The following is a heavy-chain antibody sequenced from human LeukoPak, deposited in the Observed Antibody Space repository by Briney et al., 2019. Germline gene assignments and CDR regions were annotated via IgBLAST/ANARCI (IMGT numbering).Heavy chain of an antibody. CDR1: GYTFTGYY. J-gene: IGHJ3*02. D-gene: IGHD6-13*01. V-gene: IGHV1-2*04. CDR3: ARCPSSSWYSGAFDI. CDR2: INPNSGGT. Sequence: GASVKVSCKASGYTFTGYYMHWVRQAPGQGLEWMGWINPNSGGTNYAQKFQGWVTMTRDTSISTAYMELSRLRSDDTAVYYCARCPSSSWYSGAFDIWGQGTMVTVSS.